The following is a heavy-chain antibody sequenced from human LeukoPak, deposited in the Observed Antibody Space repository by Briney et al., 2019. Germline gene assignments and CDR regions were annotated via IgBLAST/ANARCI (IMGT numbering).Heavy chain of an antibody. D-gene: IGHD3-10*02. CDR2: IKHDGSEK. Sequence: GGSLRLSCAASGFTFSTYWMNWVRQAPGKGLEWVANIKHDGSEKYYVDSVMGRFTISRDNTKNSLYLQMNSLRAEDTAVYYCAREKMLPWGQGTLVTVSS. CDR3: AREKMLP. CDR1: GFTFSTYW. V-gene: IGHV3-7*01. J-gene: IGHJ4*02.